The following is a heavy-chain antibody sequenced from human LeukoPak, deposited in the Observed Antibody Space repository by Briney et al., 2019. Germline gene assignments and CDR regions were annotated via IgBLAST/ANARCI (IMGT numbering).Heavy chain of an antibody. J-gene: IGHJ4*02. Sequence: PSETLSLTCTVSGGSISSYYWSWIRQPPGKGLEWIGYIYYSGSTNYNPSLKSRVTISIDTSKNEFSLELSSVTAADTAVYYCASRRVGPFDYWGQGTLVTVSS. CDR2: IYYSGST. CDR3: ASRRVGPFDY. V-gene: IGHV4-59*08. D-gene: IGHD1-26*01. CDR1: GGSISSYY.